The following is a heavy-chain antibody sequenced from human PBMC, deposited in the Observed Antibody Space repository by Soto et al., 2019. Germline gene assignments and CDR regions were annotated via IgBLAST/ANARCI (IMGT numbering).Heavy chain of an antibody. D-gene: IGHD3-10*01. V-gene: IGHV3-23*01. CDR3: AKNGGSGSYPPRDY. Sequence: TGGSLRLSCAASGFTFSSYAMSWVRQAPGKGLEWVSAISGSGGSTYYADSVKGRFTISRDNSKNTLYLQMNSLRAEDTAVYYCAKNGGSGSYPPRDYWGQGTLVTVSS. J-gene: IGHJ4*02. CDR2: ISGSGGST. CDR1: GFTFSSYA.